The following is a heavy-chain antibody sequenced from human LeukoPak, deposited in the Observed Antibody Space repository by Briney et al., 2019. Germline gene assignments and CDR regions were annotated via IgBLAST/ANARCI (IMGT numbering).Heavy chain of an antibody. J-gene: IGHJ4*02. Sequence: GGSLRLSCSASGFTLSSYGMHWVRQAPGKGLEWISYISTSGSTIYYADSVKGRFTISRDNAKNSLYLQLNSLRAEDTAVYYCARGGDSSGWYLSYWGQGTLVTVSS. D-gene: IGHD6-19*01. V-gene: IGHV3-48*03. CDR2: ISTSGSTI. CDR1: GFTLSSYG. CDR3: ARGGDSSGWYLSY.